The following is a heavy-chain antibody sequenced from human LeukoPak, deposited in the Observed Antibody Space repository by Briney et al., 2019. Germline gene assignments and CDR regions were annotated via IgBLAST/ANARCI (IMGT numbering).Heavy chain of an antibody. V-gene: IGHV3-53*01. CDR2: IYAGGTT. Sequence: GGSLRLSCAASGFTVSANYMSWVRQAPGKGLEWVSVIYAGGTTYYAASVKGRFTISRDNSKDTLYLQMNSLRAEDTAAYYCARGDIAAARSFDYWGQGTLVTVSS. D-gene: IGHD6-13*01. CDR3: ARGDIAAARSFDY. CDR1: GFTVSANY. J-gene: IGHJ4*02.